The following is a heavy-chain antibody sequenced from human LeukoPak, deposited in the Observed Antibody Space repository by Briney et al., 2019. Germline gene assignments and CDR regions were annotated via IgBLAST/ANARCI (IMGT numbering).Heavy chain of an antibody. J-gene: IGHJ5*02. V-gene: IGHV3-74*01. CDR2: IKSDGSTT. Sequence: GGSLRLSCAASGFTFSNYWMHWVRQAPGKGLVWVSRIKSDGSTTSYAESVKGRFTISRDNAKNTLYLQMNSLRADDTAVYYCARGGGSNESWNWFDPWGQGTLGNGSS. D-gene: IGHD3-16*01. CDR3: ARGGGSNESWNWFDP. CDR1: GFTFSNYW.